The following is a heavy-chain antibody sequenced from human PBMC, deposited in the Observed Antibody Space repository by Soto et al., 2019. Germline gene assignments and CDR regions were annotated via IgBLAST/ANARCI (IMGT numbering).Heavy chain of an antibody. CDR2: ISGSGGST. J-gene: IGHJ4*02. Sequence: GGSLRLSCAASGFTFSSYAMSWVRQAPGKGLEWVSAISGSGGSTYYADSVKGRFTISRDNSKNTLYLQMNSLRAEDTAVYYCAKGTSYYDYVWGSYPSRELDYWGQGTLVTVSS. CDR3: AKGTSYYDYVWGSYPSRELDY. CDR1: GFTFSSYA. V-gene: IGHV3-23*01. D-gene: IGHD3-16*01.